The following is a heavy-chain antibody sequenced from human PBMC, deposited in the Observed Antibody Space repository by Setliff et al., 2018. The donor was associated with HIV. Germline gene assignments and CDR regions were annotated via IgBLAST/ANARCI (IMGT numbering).Heavy chain of an antibody. D-gene: IGHD2-15*01. CDR2: IIPIFGTA. CDR1: GGTFSSYA. V-gene: IGHV1-69*05. J-gene: IGHJ4*02. Sequence: ASVKVSCKASGGTFSSYAISWVRQAPGQGLEWMGGIIPIFGTANYAQKFRDRVTMTRDTSTSTVYMELSNLRSEDTAMYYCARVYIANTLAETPPPDYWGQGTLVTVSS. CDR3: ARVYIANTLAETPPPDY.